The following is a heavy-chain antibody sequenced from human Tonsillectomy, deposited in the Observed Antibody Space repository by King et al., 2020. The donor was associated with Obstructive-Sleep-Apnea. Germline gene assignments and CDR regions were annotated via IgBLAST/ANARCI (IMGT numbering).Heavy chain of an antibody. Sequence: VQLVESGGGLVQPGGSLRLSFAASGFTFSIYDMHWVRQATGKGREWVSVIGTAGDTFYPGSVKGRFTISRENTQNSVYLQMNNLRAGDTAVYYCTRRGMDVWGQGTTVTVSS. V-gene: IGHV3-13*01. J-gene: IGHJ6*02. CDR2: IGTAGDT. CDR3: TRRGMDV. CDR1: GFTFSIYD.